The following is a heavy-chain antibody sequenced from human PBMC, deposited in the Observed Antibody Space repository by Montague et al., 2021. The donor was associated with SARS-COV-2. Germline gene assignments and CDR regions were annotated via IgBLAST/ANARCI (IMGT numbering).Heavy chain of an antibody. D-gene: IGHD3-3*01. J-gene: IGHJ6*02. Sequence: SLRLSCAASGFTFSFYEMNWVRQAPGKGLEWVSYISSSGSTIYYPDSVKGRFTISRDNAKNSLYLQMVSLRAEDTAVYFCARGGTYYDFWSGFYNYYYVMDVWGQGTTVTVSS. V-gene: IGHV3-48*03. CDR3: ARGGTYYDFWSGFYNYYYVMDV. CDR1: GFTFSFYE. CDR2: ISSSGSTI.